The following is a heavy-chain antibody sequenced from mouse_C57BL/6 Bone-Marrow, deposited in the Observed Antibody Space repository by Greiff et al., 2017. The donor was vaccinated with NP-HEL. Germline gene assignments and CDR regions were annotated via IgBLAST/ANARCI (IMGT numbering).Heavy chain of an antibody. Sequence: DVQLQESGGGLVKPGGSLKLSCAASGFTFSSYAMSWVRQTPEKRLEWVATISDGGSYTYYPDNVKGRFTISRDNAKNNLYLQMSHLKSEDTAMYYCARVYYDYWFAYWGQGTLVTVSA. CDR2: ISDGGSYT. D-gene: IGHD2-4*01. CDR1: GFTFSSYA. J-gene: IGHJ3*01. V-gene: IGHV5-4*01. CDR3: ARVYYDYWFAY.